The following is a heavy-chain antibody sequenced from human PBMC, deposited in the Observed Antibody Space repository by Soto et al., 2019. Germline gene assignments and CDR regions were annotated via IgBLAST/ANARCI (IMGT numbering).Heavy chain of an antibody. CDR1: GFSFSTYS. Sequence: GGSLRLSCAASGFSFSTYSMTWVRQAAGRGLEWVSSISSNGTNKYFADSVKGRFTISRDNAKNSLYLQMNSLRADDTAIYYCAREIQHRNSWSRTEGGYWGQGTLVTVSS. D-gene: IGHD2-8*02. CDR3: AREIQHRNSWSRTEGGY. CDR2: ISSNGTNK. V-gene: IGHV3-21*01. J-gene: IGHJ4*02.